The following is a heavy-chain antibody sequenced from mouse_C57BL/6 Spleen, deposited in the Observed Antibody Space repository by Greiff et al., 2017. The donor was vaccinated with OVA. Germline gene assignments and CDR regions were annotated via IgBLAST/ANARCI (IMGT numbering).Heavy chain of an antibody. D-gene: IGHD1-1*01. CDR2: IDPETGGT. J-gene: IGHJ3*01. V-gene: IGHV1-15*01. CDR1: GYTFTDYE. Sequence: QVQLKESGAELVRPGASVTLSCKASGYTFTDYEMHWVKQTPVHGLEWIGAIDPETGGTAYNQKFKGKAILTADKSSSTAYMELRSLTSEDSAVYYCTRNYYGSSYAGAWFAYWGQGTLVTVSA. CDR3: TRNYYGSSYAGAWFAY.